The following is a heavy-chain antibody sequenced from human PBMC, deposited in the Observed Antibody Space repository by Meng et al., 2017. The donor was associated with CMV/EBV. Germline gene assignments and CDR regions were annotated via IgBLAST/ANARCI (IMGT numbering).Heavy chain of an antibody. V-gene: IGHV4-4*07. Sequence: VSGGSISSYYWSGIRQPAGKGLEWIGRIYTSGSTNYNPSLKSRVTMSVDTSKNQFSLKLSSVTAADTAVYYCARDLGAAADPNWFDPWGQGTLVTVSS. CDR2: IYTSGST. D-gene: IGHD6-13*01. CDR1: GGSISSYY. CDR3: ARDLGAAADPNWFDP. J-gene: IGHJ5*02.